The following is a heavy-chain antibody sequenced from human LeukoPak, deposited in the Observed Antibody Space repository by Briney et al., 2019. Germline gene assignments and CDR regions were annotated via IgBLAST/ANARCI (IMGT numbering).Heavy chain of an antibody. V-gene: IGHV3-7*01. Sequence: PGGSLRLSCAASGFTFSSYWMSWVRQAPGKGLEWVANIKQDGSEKYYVDSVKGRFTIPRDNAKNSLYLQMNSLGAEDTAVYYCARRGGLTLFGVVTQYYFDYWGQGTPVTVSS. CDR2: IKQDGSEK. CDR1: GFTFSSYW. D-gene: IGHD3-3*01. J-gene: IGHJ4*02. CDR3: ARRGGLTLFGVVTQYYFDY.